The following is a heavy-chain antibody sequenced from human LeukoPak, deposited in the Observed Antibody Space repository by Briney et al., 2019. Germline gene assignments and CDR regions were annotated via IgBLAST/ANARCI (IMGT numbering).Heavy chain of an antibody. CDR2: INPNITTT. V-gene: IGHV1-2*02. Sequence: GASVKVSCKASGYSFSGHYIHWVRQAPGQGLEWMGWINPNITTTNFAQKFQGRVTMTRDTSVSTAYMDLTWLTSDDTAVYYCARGGTICSGSDCYLNWLDSWGQGTLVTASS. CDR3: ARGGTICSGSDCYLNWLDS. CDR1: GYSFSGHY. J-gene: IGHJ5*01. D-gene: IGHD2-21*02.